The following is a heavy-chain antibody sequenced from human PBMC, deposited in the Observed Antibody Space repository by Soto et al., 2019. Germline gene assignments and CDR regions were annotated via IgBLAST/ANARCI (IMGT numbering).Heavy chain of an antibody. CDR3: ARDHPLAVRFDP. CDR1: GYTFTGYY. D-gene: IGHD6-19*01. V-gene: IGHV1-2*02. Sequence: ASVKFSCKASGYTFTGYYMHWVRQAPGQGLEWMGWINPNSGGTNYAQKFQGRVTMTRDTSISTAYMELSRLRSDDTAVYYCARDHPLAVRFDPWGQGTLVTVS. CDR2: INPNSGGT. J-gene: IGHJ5*02.